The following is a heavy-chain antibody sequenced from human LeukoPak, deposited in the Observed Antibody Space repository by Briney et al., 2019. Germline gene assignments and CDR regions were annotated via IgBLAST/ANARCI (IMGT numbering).Heavy chain of an antibody. CDR1: RGSISSGGYY. CDR3: ARRGWKEGPFDY. Sequence: SETLSLTCTVSRGSISSGGYYWSWIRQPPGKGLEWIGYIYHSGSTYYNPSLKSRVTISVDRSKNQFSLKLSSVTAADTAVYYCARRGWKEGPFDYWGQGTLVTVSS. J-gene: IGHJ4*02. D-gene: IGHD1-1*01. V-gene: IGHV4-30-2*01. CDR2: IYHSGST.